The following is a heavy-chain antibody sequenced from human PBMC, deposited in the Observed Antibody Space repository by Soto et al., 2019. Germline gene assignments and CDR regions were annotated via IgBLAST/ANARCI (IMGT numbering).Heavy chain of an antibody. Sequence: EIQLVESGGGLIQPGGSLRLSCAASGFTVSGNYMSWVRQAPGKGLEWVSVIYSDGTTDYADSVQGRFIISRDNSKNTLYLYMNNLRAEDTAVYYCARERGDGYNYGMYYLDYWGQGTLVTVSS. D-gene: IGHD5-12*01. V-gene: IGHV3-53*01. CDR3: ARERGDGYNYGMYYLDY. J-gene: IGHJ4*02. CDR1: GFTVSGNY. CDR2: IYSDGTT.